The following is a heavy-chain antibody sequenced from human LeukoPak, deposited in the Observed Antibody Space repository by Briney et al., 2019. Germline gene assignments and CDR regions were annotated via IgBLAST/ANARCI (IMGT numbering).Heavy chain of an antibody. D-gene: IGHD3-22*01. CDR2: IYTTGNA. V-gene: IGHV4-61*02. Sequence: SETLSLTCTVSGGSISSSSYYWSWIRRPAGKGLEWIGRIYTTGNANYNPSLKSRVTMSIDTSKKQFSLNLSSVTAADTAVYYCARGKYYYDSNSSYRYFDPWGQGTLVTVSS. J-gene: IGHJ5*02. CDR1: GGSISSSSYY. CDR3: ARGKYYYDSNSSYRYFDP.